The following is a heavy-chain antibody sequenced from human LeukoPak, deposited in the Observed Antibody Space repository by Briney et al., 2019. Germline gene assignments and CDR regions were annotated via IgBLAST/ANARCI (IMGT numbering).Heavy chain of an antibody. V-gene: IGHV3-33*01. D-gene: IGHD2-21*02. J-gene: IGHJ4*02. CDR2: TWYDGSER. Sequence: PGGSLRLSCAASGFSFGSYAMHWVRQAPGKGLEWVAVTWYDGSERYYADSVKGRFTISRDNSKNTLYLQMNSLRAEDTAVYYCARDYCGGDCYGLDYWGQGALVTVSS. CDR3: ARDYCGGDCYGLDY. CDR1: GFSFGSYA.